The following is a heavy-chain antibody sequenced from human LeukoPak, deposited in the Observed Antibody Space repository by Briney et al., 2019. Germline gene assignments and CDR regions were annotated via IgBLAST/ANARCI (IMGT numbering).Heavy chain of an antibody. Sequence: GESLKISCKGSGYRFSSYWIGWVRQMPGKGLEWMGIIYPGDSETRYSPSFQGQVTISADKSISTAYLQWSSLKASDTAMYYCVGALGYCSSGSCYYYDYWGQGTLVTVPS. D-gene: IGHD2-15*01. CDR3: VGALGYCSSGSCYYYDY. CDR1: GYRFSSYW. CDR2: IYPGDSET. V-gene: IGHV5-51*01. J-gene: IGHJ4*02.